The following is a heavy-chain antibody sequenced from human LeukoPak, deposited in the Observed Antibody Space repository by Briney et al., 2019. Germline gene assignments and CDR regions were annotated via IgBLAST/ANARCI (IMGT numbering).Heavy chain of an antibody. CDR1: GYTFTGYY. CDR2: INPNSGGT. D-gene: IGHD5-24*01. V-gene: IGHV1-2*02. J-gene: IGHJ4*02. Sequence: ASVKVSCKASGYTFTGYYMHWVRQAPGQGLEWMGWINPNSGGTNYAQKFQGRVTMTRDTSTSTVYMELSSLRSEDTAVYYCARGRMATKRGTFDYWGQGTLVTVSS. CDR3: ARGRMATKRGTFDY.